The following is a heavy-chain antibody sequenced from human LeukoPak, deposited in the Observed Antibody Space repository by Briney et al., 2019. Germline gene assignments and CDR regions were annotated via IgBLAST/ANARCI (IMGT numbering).Heavy chain of an antibody. J-gene: IGHJ4*02. V-gene: IGHV1-69*06. CDR1: GDTFSNYA. Sequence: ASVKVSCKASGDTFSNYAISWVRQAPGQGLEWMGEIIPIFGTAKYAQKFQGRVTITADTSTSTAYMELSSLRSEDTAVYYCARAGWLQYYYFDYWGQGTLVTVSS. D-gene: IGHD5-24*01. CDR3: ARAGWLQYYYFDY. CDR2: IIPIFGTA.